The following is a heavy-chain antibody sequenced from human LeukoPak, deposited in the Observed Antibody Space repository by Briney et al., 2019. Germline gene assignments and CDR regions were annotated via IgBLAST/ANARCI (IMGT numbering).Heavy chain of an antibody. CDR3: ARVRDDYSWSFDY. CDR2: IYTSGST. D-gene: IGHD5-24*01. CDR1: GGSISGYY. J-gene: IGHJ4*02. Sequence: PSETLSLTCTVSGGSISGYYWSWIRQPAGKGLEWIGRIYTSGSTNYNPSLKSRVTTSVDTSKNQFSLKLNSVTAADTAVYYCARVRDDYSWSFDYWGQGTLVTVSS. V-gene: IGHV4-4*07.